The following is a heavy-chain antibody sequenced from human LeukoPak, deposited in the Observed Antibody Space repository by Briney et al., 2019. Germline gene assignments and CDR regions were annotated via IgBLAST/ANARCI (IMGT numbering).Heavy chain of an antibody. V-gene: IGHV4-30-2*01. J-gene: IGHJ1*01. CDR3: ASPPYSSSWYKYFQH. D-gene: IGHD6-13*01. CDR1: GGSISSGGYY. Sequence: SETLSLTCTVSGGSISSGGYYWSWIRQPPGRDLEWIGYIYHSGYTYYNPSLKSRVTISADWSNNQFSLRLSSVTAADTAVYYCASPPYSSSWYKYFQHWGQGTLVTVSS. CDR2: IYHSGYT.